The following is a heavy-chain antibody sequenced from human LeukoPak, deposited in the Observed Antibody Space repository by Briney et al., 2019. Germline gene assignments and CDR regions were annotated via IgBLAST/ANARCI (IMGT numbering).Heavy chain of an antibody. CDR1: GFTVSSNY. J-gene: IGHJ3*02. Sequence: GGSLRLSCAASGFTVSSNYMSWVRQAPGKGLEWVSVIYSGGSTYYADSVKGRFTISRDNSKNTLYLQMNSLRAEDTAVYYCARDDYGDYKRAFDIWGQGTMVTVSS. D-gene: IGHD4-17*01. CDR2: IYSGGST. V-gene: IGHV3-53*01. CDR3: ARDDYGDYKRAFDI.